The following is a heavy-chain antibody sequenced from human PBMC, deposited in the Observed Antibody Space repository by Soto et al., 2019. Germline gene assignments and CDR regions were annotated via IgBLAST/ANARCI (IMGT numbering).Heavy chain of an antibody. V-gene: IGHV3-7*03. Sequence: VGSLRLSCAASGFTFSSYWMSWVRQAPGKGLEWVANIKQDGSEKYYVDSFKGRFTISRDNAKNSLYLQMNSLGAEDTAVYYCARMVDYNSPYFDCWGQGALVTVSS. CDR2: IKQDGSEK. J-gene: IGHJ4*02. D-gene: IGHD4-4*01. CDR3: ARMVDYNSPYFDC. CDR1: GFTFSSYW.